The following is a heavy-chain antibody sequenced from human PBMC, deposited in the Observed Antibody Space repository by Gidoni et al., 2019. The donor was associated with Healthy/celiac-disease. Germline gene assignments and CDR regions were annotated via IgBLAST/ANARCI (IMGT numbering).Heavy chain of an antibody. CDR3: ATPTERSNTIYYYGMDV. J-gene: IGHJ6*02. CDR1: GFTVSSNY. CDR2: IYSGGST. V-gene: IGHV3-53*01. D-gene: IGHD2-2*01. Sequence: EVQLVESGGGLIQPGGSLRLSCAASGFTVSSNYMSWVRQAPGKGLEWVSVIYSGGSTYYADSVKGRFTISRDNSKNTLYLQMNSLRAEDTAVYYCATPTERSNTIYYYGMDVWGQGTTVTVSS.